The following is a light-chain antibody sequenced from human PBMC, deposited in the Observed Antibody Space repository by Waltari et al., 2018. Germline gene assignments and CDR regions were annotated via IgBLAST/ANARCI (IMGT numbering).Light chain of an antibody. CDR1: QSVSSY. Sequence: EIVLTQSPDTLSLSPGERATLSCRASQSVSSYLAWYQQKRGQAPRLLIYGASNRATGVPSRFSGSGSGTDFTLTISTLEPEDFAVYYCQQRSNWPVTFGRGTKVEIK. CDR3: QQRSNWPVT. CDR2: GAS. V-gene: IGKV3-11*01. J-gene: IGKJ4*01.